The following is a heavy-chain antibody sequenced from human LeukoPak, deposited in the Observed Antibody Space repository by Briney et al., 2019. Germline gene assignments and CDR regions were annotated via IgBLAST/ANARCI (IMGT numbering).Heavy chain of an antibody. J-gene: IGHJ6*02. Sequence: SETLSLTCAVYGGSFSGYYWSWIRQPPGKGLEWIGEINHSGSTNYNPSFKSRVTISVDTSKNQFSLKLSSVTAADTAVYYCARGMHGGNSNRGNGMDVWGQGTTVTVSS. CDR3: ARGMHGGNSNRGNGMDV. CDR2: INHSGST. D-gene: IGHD4-23*01. CDR1: GGSFSGYY. V-gene: IGHV4-34*01.